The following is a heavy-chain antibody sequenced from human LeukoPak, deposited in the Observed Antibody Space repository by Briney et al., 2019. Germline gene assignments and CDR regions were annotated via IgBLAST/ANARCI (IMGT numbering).Heavy chain of an antibody. CDR2: INTYNGET. CDR1: GYILTNYG. Sequence: ASVKVSCSSSGYILTNYGIYWVRQAPGQGLEWMGWINTYNGETDYAQNFQGRVTMTTDTSTSTAYMDLRSLPSDDTAVYYCARGRLGVSGYKDYLDYWGQGTLVTVSS. D-gene: IGHD5-12*01. J-gene: IGHJ4*02. CDR3: ARGRLGVSGYKDYLDY. V-gene: IGHV1-18*01.